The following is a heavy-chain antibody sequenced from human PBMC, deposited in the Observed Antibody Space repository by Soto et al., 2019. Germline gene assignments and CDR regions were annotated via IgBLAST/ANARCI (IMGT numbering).Heavy chain of an antibody. Sequence: SETLSLTCTVSGGSISSGGYYWSWIRQHPGKGLEWIGYIYYSGSTYYNPSLKSRVTISVDTSKNQFSLKLSSVTAADTAVYYCARDSYYGSGSRNTYYYYMDVWGKGTTVTVSS. CDR2: IYYSGST. D-gene: IGHD3-10*01. J-gene: IGHJ6*03. CDR1: GGSISSGGYY. V-gene: IGHV4-31*03. CDR3: ARDSYYGSGSRNTYYYYMDV.